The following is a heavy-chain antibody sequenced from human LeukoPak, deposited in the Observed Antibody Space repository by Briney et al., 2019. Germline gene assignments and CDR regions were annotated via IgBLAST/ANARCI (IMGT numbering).Heavy chain of an antibody. CDR3: ARGGIAATFDY. Sequence: PSETLSLTCAVYGGSFSGYYWSWIRQPPGKGLEWIGEINHSGSTNYNPSLKSRDTISVDTSKNQFSLKLSSVTAADTAVYYCARGGIAATFDYWGQGTLVTVSS. D-gene: IGHD6-13*01. CDR1: GGSFSGYY. CDR2: INHSGST. J-gene: IGHJ4*02. V-gene: IGHV4-34*01.